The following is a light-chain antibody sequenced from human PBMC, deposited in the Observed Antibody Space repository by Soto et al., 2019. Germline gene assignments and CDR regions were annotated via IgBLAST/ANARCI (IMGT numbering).Light chain of an antibody. V-gene: IGKV3-11*01. Sequence: EIVLTQSPATLSSSPGGTATLSCRASQYVGSRLAWYQHKPGQAPRLLIYYMSKRATGIPARFSGSGSGTDFTLTISSLAPDDFAIYYCHQRQSWPRTFGQGTKVEIK. J-gene: IGKJ1*01. CDR2: YMS. CDR3: HQRQSWPRT. CDR1: QYVGSR.